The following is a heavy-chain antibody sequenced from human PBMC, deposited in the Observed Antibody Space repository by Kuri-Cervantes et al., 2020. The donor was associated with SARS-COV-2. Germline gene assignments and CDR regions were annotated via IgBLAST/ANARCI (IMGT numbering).Heavy chain of an antibody. D-gene: IGHD5-24*01. V-gene: IGHV1-69*06. CDR3: ARGGEMATITPTFDY. CDR2: IIPIFGTA. J-gene: IGHJ4*02. CDR1: GGTFSSYA. Sequence: SVKVSCKASGGTFSSYAISWVRQAPGQGLEWMGGIIPIFGTANYAQKFQGRVTITAGKSTSTAYMELSSLRSEDTAVYYCARGGEMATITPTFDYWGQGTLVTVSS.